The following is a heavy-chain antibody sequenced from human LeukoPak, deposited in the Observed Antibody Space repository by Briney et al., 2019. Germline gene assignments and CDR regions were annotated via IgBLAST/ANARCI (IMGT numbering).Heavy chain of an antibody. V-gene: IGHV3-13*04. J-gene: IGHJ4*02. CDR2: IGTSGDT. CDR1: GFTFSSYD. D-gene: IGHD6-19*01. CDR3: SRVGSSGWPNYFDS. Sequence: SGGSLRLSCAASGFTFSSYDMHWVRQATGKGREWVSVIGTSGDTYYAGSVKGRFTISRENAKNSLYLQMNSLKAGDTAVYFCSRVGSSGWPNYFDSWGQGTLVTVSS.